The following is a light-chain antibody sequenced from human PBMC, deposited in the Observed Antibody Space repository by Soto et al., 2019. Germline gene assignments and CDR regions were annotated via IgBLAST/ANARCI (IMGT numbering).Light chain of an antibody. CDR1: SSNMGSNS. CDR3: AAWDGSLHHIL. CDR2: GDN. Sequence: QSVLTQPPSASGTPGQRVTISCSGSSSNMGSNSVNWYQQLPGTAPKLLIYGDNQRPSGVPYRFSGSKSGTSASLAITGLQSEYEADYYCAAWDGSLHHILFGGDTNVTVL. V-gene: IGLV1-44*01. J-gene: IGLJ2*01.